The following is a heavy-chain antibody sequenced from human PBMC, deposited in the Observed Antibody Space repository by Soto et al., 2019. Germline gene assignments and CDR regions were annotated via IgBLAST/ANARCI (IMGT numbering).Heavy chain of an antibody. CDR2: INHSGST. D-gene: IGHD3-10*01. J-gene: IGHJ6*02. Sequence: PSETLSLTCAVYGGSFSGYYWSWIRQPPGKGLEWIGEINHSGSTNYNPSLKSRVTISVDTSKNQFSLKLSSVTAADTAVYYCATLRYGSGNYYYYYGMDVWGQGTTVTVSS. V-gene: IGHV4-34*01. CDR3: ATLRYGSGNYYYYYGMDV. CDR1: GGSFSGYY.